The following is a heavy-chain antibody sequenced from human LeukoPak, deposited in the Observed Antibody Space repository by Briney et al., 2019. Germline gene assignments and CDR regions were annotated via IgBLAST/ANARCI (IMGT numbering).Heavy chain of an antibody. Sequence: PGGSLRLSCAASGFTFSSYWMGWVRQAPGKGLEWVSVIYRGGGTAYADSVKDRFTISRDNFKNMVYLHMNSLKAEDTAVYYCARDVIYASEIYSYGDCLGQGTLVTVSS. D-gene: IGHD3-16*01. CDR1: GFTFSSYW. V-gene: IGHV3-66*01. J-gene: IGHJ4*02. CDR2: IYRGGGT. CDR3: ARDVIYASEIYSYGDC.